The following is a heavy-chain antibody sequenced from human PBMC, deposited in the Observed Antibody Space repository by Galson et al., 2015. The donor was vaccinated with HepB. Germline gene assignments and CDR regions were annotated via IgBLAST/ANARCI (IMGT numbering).Heavy chain of an antibody. J-gene: IGHJ4*02. Sequence: SLRLSCAASGFTFSSYAMHWVRQAPGKGLEWVAVISYDGSNKYYADSVKGRFTISRDNSKNTLYLQMNSLRAEDTAVYYCARGEGGYCSSTSCFDYWGQGTLVTVSS. CDR1: GFTFSSYA. V-gene: IGHV3-30-3*01. CDR3: ARGEGGYCSSTSCFDY. CDR2: ISYDGSNK. D-gene: IGHD2-2*01.